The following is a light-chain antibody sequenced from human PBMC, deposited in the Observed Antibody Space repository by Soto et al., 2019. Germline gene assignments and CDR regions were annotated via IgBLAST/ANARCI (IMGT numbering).Light chain of an antibody. CDR3: RHYKSDPWT. V-gene: IGKV1-5*03. CDR2: KAS. J-gene: IGKJ1*01. Sequence: DIQMTQSPSTMSASVGDRVTITCRASQSIDSWLAWYQQKPGKAPKFLMYKASNLESGVPSRFSGSGSETELTLTISSLLPDEYAIYYCRHYKSDPWTFGRGTKVELK. CDR1: QSIDSW.